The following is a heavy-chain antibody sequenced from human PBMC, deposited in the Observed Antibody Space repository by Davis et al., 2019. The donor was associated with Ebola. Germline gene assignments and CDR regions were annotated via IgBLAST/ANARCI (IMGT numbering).Heavy chain of an antibody. D-gene: IGHD5-18*01. V-gene: IGHV3-74*01. J-gene: IGHJ6*02. CDR2: INPDGTTT. Sequence: GESLKISCAASGFTFSNYWMHWIRQAPGKGLVWVSRINPDGTTTTYADSVEGRFTISRDNAKNTVFLQMNSLRAEDTAVYYCARVDAAMVLYGMDVWGQGTTVTVSS. CDR1: GFTFSNYW. CDR3: ARVDAAMVLYGMDV.